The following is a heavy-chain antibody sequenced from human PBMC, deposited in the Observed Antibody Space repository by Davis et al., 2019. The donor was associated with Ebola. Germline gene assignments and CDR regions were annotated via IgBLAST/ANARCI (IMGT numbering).Heavy chain of an antibody. D-gene: IGHD3-22*01. J-gene: IGHJ4*02. CDR3: ARAVISSY. CDR2: IKQDGSGK. CDR1: GFTFSSYW. Sequence: GESLKISCAASGFTFSSYWMSWVRQAPGKGLEWVANIKQDGSGKYYVDSVKGRFTISRDNAKNSLYLQMNSLRAEDTAVYYCARAVISSYWGQGTLVTVSS. V-gene: IGHV3-7*01.